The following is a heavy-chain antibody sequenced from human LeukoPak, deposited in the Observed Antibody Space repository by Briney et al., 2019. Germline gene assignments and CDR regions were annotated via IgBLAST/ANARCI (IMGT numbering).Heavy chain of an antibody. J-gene: IGHJ5*02. D-gene: IGHD2-2*01. Sequence: PSQTLSLTCTVSGGSISSGSYYWSWIRQPAGKGLEWIGRIYTSGSTNYNPSLKSRVTISVDTYKNQFSLKLSSVTAADTAVYYCARLGGYCSSTSCSSWFDPWGQGTLVTVSS. V-gene: IGHV4-61*02. CDR1: GGSISSGSYY. CDR3: ARLGGYCSSTSCSSWFDP. CDR2: IYTSGST.